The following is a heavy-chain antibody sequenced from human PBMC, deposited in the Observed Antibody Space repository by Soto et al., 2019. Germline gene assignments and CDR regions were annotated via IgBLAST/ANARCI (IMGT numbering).Heavy chain of an antibody. CDR1: GFSLSTSGVG. Sequence: QITLKESGPTLVKPTQTLTLTCTFSGFSLSTSGVGVGWIRQPPGKALEWLALIYWDDDKRYSPSLKSRLTITKDTSKNQVVLTMTNMDPVDTATYYCAHSGRRRFLEWFAQSRMKVAWFDPWGQGTLVTVSS. CDR2: IYWDDDK. V-gene: IGHV2-5*02. J-gene: IGHJ5*02. CDR3: AHSGRRRFLEWFAQSRMKVAWFDP. D-gene: IGHD3-3*01.